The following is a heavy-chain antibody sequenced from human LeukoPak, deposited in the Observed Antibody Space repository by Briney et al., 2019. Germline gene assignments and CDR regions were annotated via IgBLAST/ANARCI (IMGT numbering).Heavy chain of an antibody. D-gene: IGHD3-22*01. CDR2: ISYDGSNK. J-gene: IGHJ6*02. V-gene: IGHV3-30-3*01. CDR3: ARDMGDYDSSGYPRGYYYGMDV. Sequence: PGGSLRLSCAASGFTFSSYAMHWVRQAPGKGLEWVAVISYDGSNKYYADSVKGRFTISRDNSKNTLYLQMNSLRAEDTAVYYCARDMGDYDSSGYPRGYYYGMDVWGQGTTVTVSS. CDR1: GFTFSSYA.